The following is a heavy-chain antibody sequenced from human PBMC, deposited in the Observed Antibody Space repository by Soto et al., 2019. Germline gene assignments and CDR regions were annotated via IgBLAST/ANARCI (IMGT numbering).Heavy chain of an antibody. CDR1: GGSISSYY. J-gene: IGHJ6*03. D-gene: IGHD4-17*01. CDR3: ARNSLYGDYVSYYYYYMDV. CDR2: IYYSGST. V-gene: IGHV4-59*08. Sequence: SETLSLTCTFAGGSISSYYWSWIRQPPGKGLEWIGYIYYSGSTNYNPSLKSRVTISVDTSKNQFSLKLSSVTAADTAVYYCARNSLYGDYVSYYYYYMDVWGKGTTVTVSS.